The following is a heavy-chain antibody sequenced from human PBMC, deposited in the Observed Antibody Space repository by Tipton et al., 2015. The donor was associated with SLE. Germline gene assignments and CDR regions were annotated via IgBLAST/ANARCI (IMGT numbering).Heavy chain of an antibody. CDR2: MHYSGSR. D-gene: IGHD3-9*01. Sequence: PGLVKPSETLSLTYTVSGASISGSTFYWGWIRQSPGRGLEWIGSMHYSGSRNDNPSLKSRVTMSVDTSKNQFSLRLRSVTAADTADYYCARGYYDMWTGYYSFDCWGPGTLVTVSS. V-gene: IGHV4-39*07. J-gene: IGHJ4*02. CDR3: ARGYYDMWTGYYSFDC. CDR1: GASISGSTFY.